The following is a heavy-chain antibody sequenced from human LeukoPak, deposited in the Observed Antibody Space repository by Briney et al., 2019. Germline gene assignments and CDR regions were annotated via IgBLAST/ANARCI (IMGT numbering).Heavy chain of an antibody. CDR2: ISYDGSNK. Sequence: GGSLRLSCAASGFTFSSYGMHWVRQAPGKGLEWVAVISYDGSNKYYADSVKGRFTISRDKSKNTLYLQMNSLRAEDTAVYYCARGAAVPVHFKERVKYYMDVWGKGTTVTVSS. V-gene: IGHV3-30*03. CDR1: GFTFSSYG. D-gene: IGHD3-3*02. J-gene: IGHJ6*03. CDR3: ARGAAVPVHFKERVKYYMDV.